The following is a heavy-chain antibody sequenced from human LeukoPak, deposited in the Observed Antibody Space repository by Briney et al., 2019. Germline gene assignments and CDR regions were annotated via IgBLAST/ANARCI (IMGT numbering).Heavy chain of an antibody. V-gene: IGHV3-74*01. D-gene: IGHD3-10*01. CDR1: GFTFSSYW. CDR2: INSDGSST. J-gene: IGHJ6*04. CDR3: ASSYYGSGSYYSDYGMDV. Sequence: GGSLRPSCAASGFTFSSYWMHWVRQAPGKGLVWVSRINSDGSSTSYADSVKGRFTISRDNAKNTLYLQMNSLRAEDTAVYYCASSYYGSGSYYSDYGMDVWGKGTTVTVSS.